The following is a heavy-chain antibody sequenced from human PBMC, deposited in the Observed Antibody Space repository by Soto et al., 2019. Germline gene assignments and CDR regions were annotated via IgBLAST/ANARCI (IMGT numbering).Heavy chain of an antibody. CDR1: GFTFSSYA. V-gene: IGHV3-23*01. D-gene: IGHD2-2*01. CDR2: ISGSGGST. CDR3: AKVGEYQLVSFAYYMDV. J-gene: IGHJ6*03. Sequence: EVQLLESGGGLVQPGGSLRLSCAASGFTFSSYATSWVRQAPGKGLEWVSAISGSGGSTYYADSVKGRFTISRDNSKNTLYLQMNSLRAEDTAVYYCAKVGEYQLVSFAYYMDVWGKGTTVTVSS.